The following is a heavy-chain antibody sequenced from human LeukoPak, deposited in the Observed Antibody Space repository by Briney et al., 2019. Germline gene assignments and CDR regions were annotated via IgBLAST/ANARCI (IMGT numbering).Heavy chain of an antibody. J-gene: IGHJ4*02. D-gene: IGHD6-19*01. CDR1: GYTFTSYC. CDR2: INPSGGST. CDR3: ARDQGVSIAVAGLDY. V-gene: IGHV1-46*01. Sequence: ASVKVSCKASGYTFTSYCMHWVRQAPGQGLEWMGIINPSGGSTSYAQKFQGRVTMTRDTSTSTVYMELSSLRSEDTAVYYCARDQGVSIAVAGLDYWGQGTLVTVSS.